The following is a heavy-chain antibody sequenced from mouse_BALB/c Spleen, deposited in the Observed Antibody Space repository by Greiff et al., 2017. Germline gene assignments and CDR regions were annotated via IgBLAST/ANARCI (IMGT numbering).Heavy chain of an antibody. Sequence: EVMLVESGAELVKPGASVKLSCTASGFNIKDTYMHWVKQRPEQGLEWIGRIDPANGNTKYDPKFQGKATITADTSSNTAYLQLSSLTSEDTAVYYCARSSSSYYFDYWGQGTTLTVSS. CDR2: IDPANGNT. D-gene: IGHD1-1*01. CDR3: ARSSSSYYFDY. V-gene: IGHV14-3*02. CDR1: GFNIKDTY. J-gene: IGHJ2*01.